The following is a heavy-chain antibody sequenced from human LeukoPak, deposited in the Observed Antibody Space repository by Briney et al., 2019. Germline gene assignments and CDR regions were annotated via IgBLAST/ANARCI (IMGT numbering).Heavy chain of an antibody. D-gene: IGHD6-13*01. Sequence: GESLKISCTASGYSFTSYWIGWVRQMPGKGLEWMGIIYPGDSDTRYSPSIQRQVTISADKSISTAYLQWSSLKASDTAMYYCAGGIAAAPFDYWGQGTLVTVSS. CDR2: IYPGDSDT. V-gene: IGHV5-51*01. CDR3: AGGIAAAPFDY. J-gene: IGHJ4*02. CDR1: GYSFTSYW.